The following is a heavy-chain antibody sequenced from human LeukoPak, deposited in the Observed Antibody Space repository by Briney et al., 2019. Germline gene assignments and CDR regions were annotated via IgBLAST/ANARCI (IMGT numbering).Heavy chain of an antibody. J-gene: IGHJ3*02. Sequence: GGSLRLSCALSGFTVSSSYMNWVRQAPGKGLEWVSLIFSGGGTYYADSVKGRFTISRDNSKNTLFLQMNSLRAEDTAVYYCARGGVVYPDSFDIWGRGTMVTVSS. D-gene: IGHD2-15*01. CDR3: ARGGVVYPDSFDI. CDR1: GFTVSSSY. CDR2: IFSGGGT. V-gene: IGHV3-66*01.